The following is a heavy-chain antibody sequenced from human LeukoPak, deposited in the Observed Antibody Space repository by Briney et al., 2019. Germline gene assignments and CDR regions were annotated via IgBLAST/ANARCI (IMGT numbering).Heavy chain of an antibody. CDR1: GGSFSGYY. CDR2: INHSGST. Sequence: SETLSLTCAVYGGSFSGYYWSWIRQPPGKGLEWIGEINHSGSTNYNPSLKSRVTISVDTSKNQFSLKLSSVTAEDTAVYYCARDHSNDFWSGSGPLYYMDVWGKGTTVTVSS. CDR3: ARDHSNDFWSGSGPLYYMDV. V-gene: IGHV4-34*01. D-gene: IGHD3-3*01. J-gene: IGHJ6*03.